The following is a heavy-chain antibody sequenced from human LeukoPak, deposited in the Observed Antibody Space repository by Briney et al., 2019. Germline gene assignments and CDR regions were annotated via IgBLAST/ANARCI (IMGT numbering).Heavy chain of an antibody. D-gene: IGHD4-11*01. Sequence: PGGSLRLSCEATGFQFSTYTMSWFRQAPGKGLEWVSSISSSSIYIYYADSVKGRFTISRDSAKNSLYLQMNSLRAEDTAVYYCARGYNNYGYVFDIWGQGTVVTVSS. CDR2: ISSSSIYI. CDR1: GFQFSTYT. J-gene: IGHJ3*02. CDR3: ARGYNNYGYVFDI. V-gene: IGHV3-21*01.